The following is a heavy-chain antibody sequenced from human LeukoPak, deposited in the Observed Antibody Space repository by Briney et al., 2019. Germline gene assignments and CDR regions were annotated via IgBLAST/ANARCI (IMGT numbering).Heavy chain of an antibody. V-gene: IGHV4-31*03. Sequence: SETLSLTCTVSGGSISSGGYYWSWIRQHPGKGLEWIVYIYYSGSTYYNPSLKSRVTISVDTSKNQFSLKLSSVTAADTAVYYCARVRSGFYGSDIGGDYWGQGTLVTVSS. CDR1: GGSISSGGYY. CDR3: ARVRSGFYGSDIGGDY. D-gene: IGHD3-10*01. J-gene: IGHJ4*02. CDR2: IYYSGST.